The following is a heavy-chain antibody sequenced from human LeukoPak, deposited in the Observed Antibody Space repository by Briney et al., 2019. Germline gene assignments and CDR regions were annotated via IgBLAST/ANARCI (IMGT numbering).Heavy chain of an antibody. Sequence: PGGSLRLSCAASGFTFSNYGMHWVRQAPGKGLEWVAFIQYDGSNRYYADSVKGRFTISRDNSKNTLYLQMKSLRAEDTAVYYCASDWSHAFDIWGQGTMVTVSS. J-gene: IGHJ3*02. CDR1: GFTFSNYG. CDR3: ASDWSHAFDI. CDR2: IQYDGSNR. D-gene: IGHD3-9*01. V-gene: IGHV3-30*02.